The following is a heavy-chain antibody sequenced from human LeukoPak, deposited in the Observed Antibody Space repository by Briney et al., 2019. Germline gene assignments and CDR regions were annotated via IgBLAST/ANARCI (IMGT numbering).Heavy chain of an antibody. CDR1: GFTFSSYA. Sequence: GGSLRLSCAASGFTFSSYAMHWVRQAPGKGLERVAVISYDGSNKYYADSVKGRFTISRDNSKNTLYLQMNSLRAEDTAVYYCARDIVLMVYGYYYGMDVWGQGTTVTVSS. CDR2: ISYDGSNK. J-gene: IGHJ6*02. CDR3: ARDIVLMVYGYYYGMDV. V-gene: IGHV3-30-3*01. D-gene: IGHD2-8*01.